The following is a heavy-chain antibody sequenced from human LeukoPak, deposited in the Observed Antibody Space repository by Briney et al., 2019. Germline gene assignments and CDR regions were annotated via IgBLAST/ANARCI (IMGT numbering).Heavy chain of an antibody. J-gene: IGHJ5*02. D-gene: IGHD1-26*01. CDR3: AREVRSAWASFDP. CDR2: IHYSGST. V-gene: IGHV4-38-2*02. CDR1: GYSISSGYY. Sequence: SETLSLTCTVSGYSISSGYYWGWIRQPPGKGLEWIGIIHYSGSTYYNPSLKSRVTISEDTSKNQFSLKLSSVTAADTAVYYCAREVRSAWASFDPWGQGTLVTVSS.